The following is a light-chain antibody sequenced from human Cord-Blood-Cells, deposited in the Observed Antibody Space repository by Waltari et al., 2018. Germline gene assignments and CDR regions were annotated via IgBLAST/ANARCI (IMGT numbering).Light chain of an antibody. Sequence: SYELTQPPSVSVSPGQTASITCSGDKLGDKYACWYQQKPGQSPVLVIYQDSKRPSGIPERFSGSTSGNTAXLXXSGXXAMDEADYYCQAWXSSXVVFGGGTKLTVL. V-gene: IGLV3-1*01. J-gene: IGLJ2*01. CDR1: KLGDKY. CDR3: QAWXSSXVV. CDR2: QDS.